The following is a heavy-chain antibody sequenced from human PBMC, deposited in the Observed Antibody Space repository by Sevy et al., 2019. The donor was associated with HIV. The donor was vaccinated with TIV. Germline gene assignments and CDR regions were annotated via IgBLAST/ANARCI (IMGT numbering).Heavy chain of an antibody. V-gene: IGHV3-23*01. CDR1: GFTFGDYT. Sequence: GGSLRLSCSPSGFTFGDYTVSWVRQAPGKGLEWVSAISGSGGSTYYADSVKGRFTISRDNSKNTLYLQMNSLRAEDTSVYYCAKDEKDIVVVPAAIGPGAYSNGPDYWGQGTLVTVSS. CDR2: ISGSGGST. D-gene: IGHD2-2*01. CDR3: AKDEKDIVVVPAAIGPGAYSNGPDY. J-gene: IGHJ4*02.